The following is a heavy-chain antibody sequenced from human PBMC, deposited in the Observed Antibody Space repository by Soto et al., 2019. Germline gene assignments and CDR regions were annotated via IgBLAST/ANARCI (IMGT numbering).Heavy chain of an antibody. Sequence: ASVKVSCTAPGYAYTSYGISWVSQAPGQGLEWVAWISAYNGKRDTAQKFQDRVTMTLDTSTDTAHMDLGDLTSADTAVYYCARGRIVASIHDAFEIWGQGTKVTVSS. J-gene: IGHJ3*02. CDR1: GYAYTSYG. V-gene: IGHV1-18*01. CDR3: ARGRIVASIHDAFEI. CDR2: ISAYNGKR. D-gene: IGHD5-12*01.